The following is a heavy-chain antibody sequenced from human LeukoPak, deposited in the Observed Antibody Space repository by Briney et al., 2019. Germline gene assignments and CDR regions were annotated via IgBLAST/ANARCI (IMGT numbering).Heavy chain of an antibody. CDR3: ARGREYGDYPEPETRREDWFDP. CDR2: MNPNSGNT. J-gene: IGHJ5*02. Sequence: ASVKVSCKASGYTFTSYDINWVRQATGQGLEWMGWMNPNSGNTGYAQKFQGRVTMTRNTSISTAYMELSSLRSEDTAVYYCARGREYGDYPEPETRREDWFDPWGQGTLVTVSS. V-gene: IGHV1-8*01. CDR1: GYTFTSYD. D-gene: IGHD4-17*01.